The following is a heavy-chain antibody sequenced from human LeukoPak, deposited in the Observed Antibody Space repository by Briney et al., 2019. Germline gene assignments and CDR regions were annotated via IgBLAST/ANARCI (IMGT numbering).Heavy chain of an antibody. Sequence: GGSLRLSCAASGFTFSSYGMHWVRQAPGQGLEGVAFIRYDGSNKYYADSVKGRFTISRDNSKKTLYLQMNSLRAEDTAVYYCAKDFYEVVSWYYFDYWGQGTLVTVSS. CDR3: AKDFYEVVSWYYFDY. CDR1: GFTFSSYG. V-gene: IGHV3-30*02. CDR2: IRYDGSNK. J-gene: IGHJ4*02. D-gene: IGHD6-13*01.